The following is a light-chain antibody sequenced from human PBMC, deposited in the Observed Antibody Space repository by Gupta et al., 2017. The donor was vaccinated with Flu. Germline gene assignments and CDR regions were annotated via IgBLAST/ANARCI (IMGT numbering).Light chain of an antibody. V-gene: IGKV3-11*01. Sequence: EITLTQSPATLSLSPGDTATLSCRASQNVYRYLAWYQHKPGQAPRLLIYDASTRASGIPARFSGSGSGTDFTLTVSSREPEDFAVYYCQQRNMWPRTFGQGTKVEIK. CDR2: DAS. CDR3: QQRNMWPRT. CDR1: QNVYRY. J-gene: IGKJ1*01.